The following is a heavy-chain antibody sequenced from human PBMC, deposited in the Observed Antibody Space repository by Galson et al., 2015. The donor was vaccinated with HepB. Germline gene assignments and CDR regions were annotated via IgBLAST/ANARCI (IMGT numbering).Heavy chain of an antibody. V-gene: IGHV3-33*01. J-gene: IGHJ3*02. Sequence: SLRLSCAASGFTFSSYGMHWVRQAPGKGLEWVAVIWYDGSNKYYADSVKGRFTISRDNSKNTLYLQMNSLRAEDTAVCYCARESHYGDYDSGVDAFDIWGQGTMVTVSS. CDR2: IWYDGSNK. D-gene: IGHD4-17*01. CDR3: ARESHYGDYDSGVDAFDI. CDR1: GFTFSSYG.